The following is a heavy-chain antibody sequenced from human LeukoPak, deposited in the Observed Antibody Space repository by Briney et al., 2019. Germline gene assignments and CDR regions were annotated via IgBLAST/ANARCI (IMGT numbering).Heavy chain of an antibody. Sequence: GGSLKLSWAASEFTLVSYSMNWSRRAPGKGRDWVSSISSSSSYIYYADSVKGRFTISRDNAKNSLYLQMNSLRAEDTAVYYCARGRTAGYFDYWGQGTLVTVSS. V-gene: IGHV3-21*01. J-gene: IGHJ4*02. D-gene: IGHD1-14*01. CDR3: ARGRTAGYFDY. CDR2: ISSSSSYI. CDR1: EFTLVSYS.